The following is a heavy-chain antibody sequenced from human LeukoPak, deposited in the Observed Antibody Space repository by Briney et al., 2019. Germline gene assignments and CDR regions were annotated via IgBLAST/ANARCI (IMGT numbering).Heavy chain of an antibody. CDR3: ARDRGVITGTGNWFDP. J-gene: IGHJ5*02. Sequence: GRSLRLSXAASGFTFSSYAMHWVRQAPGKGLEWVAVISYGGSNKYYADSVKGRFTISRDNSKNTLYLQMNSLRAEDTAVYYCARDRGVITGTGNWFDPWGQGTLVTVSS. CDR1: GFTFSSYA. V-gene: IGHV3-30-3*01. D-gene: IGHD1-7*01. CDR2: ISYGGSNK.